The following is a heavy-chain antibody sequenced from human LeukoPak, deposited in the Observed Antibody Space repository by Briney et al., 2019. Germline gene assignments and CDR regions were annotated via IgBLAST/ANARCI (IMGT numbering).Heavy chain of an antibody. J-gene: IGHJ4*02. D-gene: IGHD3-22*01. CDR1: GFTFSSYA. CDR2: ISYDGSNK. V-gene: IGHV3-30-3*01. Sequence: PGGSLRLSCAASGFTFSSYAMHWVRQAPGKGLEWVAVISYDGSNKYYADSVKGRFTISRDNSKNTLYLQMNSLRAEDTAVYYCARDGIDSSGYYDSPLTSFPLSWGQGTLVTVSS. CDR3: ARDGIDSSGYYDSPLTSFPLS.